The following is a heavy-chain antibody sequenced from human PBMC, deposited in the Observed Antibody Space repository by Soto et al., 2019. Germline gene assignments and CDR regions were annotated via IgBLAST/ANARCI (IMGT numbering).Heavy chain of an antibody. J-gene: IGHJ6*03. CDR3: AREGIVATLAQKYGLYYYFMDI. CDR1: GYSLSSYG. D-gene: IGHD5-12*01. V-gene: IGHV1-18*01. CDR2: ISADNRNT. Sequence: QVQLVQSGAEVKKPGASVKVSCKASGYSLSSYGISWVRQAPGQGLEWMGWISADNRNTKYAQKVQGRLIMTTDTSTSTAYMELRSLRADDTAVYYCAREGIVATLAQKYGLYYYFMDIWGKGTTVTVSS.